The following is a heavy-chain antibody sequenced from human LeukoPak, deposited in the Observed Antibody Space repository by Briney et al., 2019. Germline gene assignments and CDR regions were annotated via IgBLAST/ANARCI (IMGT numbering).Heavy chain of an antibody. J-gene: IGHJ5*02. CDR1: GGTFSSYA. D-gene: IGHD2-2*02. Sequence: ASVKVSCKASGGTFSSYAISWVRQAPGQGLERMGWINPNSGGTNYAQKFQGRVTMTRDTSISTAYMELSRLRSDDTAVYYCAREGYCNTTRCYSWFDPWGQGTLVTVSS. CDR3: AREGYCNTTRCYSWFDP. CDR2: INPNSGGT. V-gene: IGHV1-2*02.